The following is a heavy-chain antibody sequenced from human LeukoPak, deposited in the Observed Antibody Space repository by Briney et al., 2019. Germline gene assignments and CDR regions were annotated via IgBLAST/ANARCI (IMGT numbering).Heavy chain of an antibody. J-gene: IGHJ6*02. V-gene: IGHV3-53*01. Sequence: GGSLKLSCAASGFTVSSNYMSWVRQAPGKGLEWVSVIYSGGSTYYADSVKGRFTISRDNSKNTLYLQMNSLRAEDTAVYYCARDPLSYYDSSGDYYYYGMDVWGQGTTVTVSS. D-gene: IGHD3-22*01. CDR2: IYSGGST. CDR3: ARDPLSYYDSSGDYYYYGMDV. CDR1: GFTVSSNY.